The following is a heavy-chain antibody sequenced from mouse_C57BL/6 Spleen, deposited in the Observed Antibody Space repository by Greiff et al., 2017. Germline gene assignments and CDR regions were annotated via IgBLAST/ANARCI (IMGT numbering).Heavy chain of an antibody. CDR2: IDPETGGT. Sequence: VQLQESGAELVRPGASVTLSCKASGYTFTDYEMHWVKQTHVHGLEWIGAIDPETGGTAYNQKFKGKAILTADKSASTAYMELRSLTSEDSAVYYCTRYGNYDYWGQGTTLTVSS. J-gene: IGHJ2*01. D-gene: IGHD2-1*01. CDR3: TRYGNYDY. CDR1: GYTFTDYE. V-gene: IGHV1-15*01.